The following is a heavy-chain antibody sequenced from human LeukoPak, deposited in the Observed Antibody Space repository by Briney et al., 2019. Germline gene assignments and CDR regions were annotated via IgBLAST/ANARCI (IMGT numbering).Heavy chain of an antibody. CDR2: IISIFGTA. J-gene: IGHJ6*02. V-gene: IGHV1-69*01. CDR1: GGTFSSYA. Sequence: SVKVSCKASGGTFSSYAISWVRQAPGQGLEWMGGIISIFGTANYAQKFQGRVTITADESTSTAYMELSSLRSEDTAVYYCARTPLESPPYYYYGMDVWGQRTTVTVSS. CDR3: ARTPLESPPYYYYGMDV.